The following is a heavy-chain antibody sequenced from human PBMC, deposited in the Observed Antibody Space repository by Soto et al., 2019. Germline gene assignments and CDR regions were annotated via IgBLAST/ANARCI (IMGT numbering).Heavy chain of an antibody. CDR1: GYDFTAYP. J-gene: IGHJ4*02. D-gene: IGHD2-21*01. CDR3: ARTDIVNRGDYDY. V-gene: IGHV1-18*04. Sequence: QVHLVQSGPEVKKPGASVKVSCEPSGYDFTAYPISWVRQAPGQGLEWMGWISTSNGVTHYAQHLQGRVTTTTDTSTSTVYMEMRSLKSDDTAVYYCARTDIVNRGDYDYWGQGTLVTVSS. CDR2: ISTSNGVT.